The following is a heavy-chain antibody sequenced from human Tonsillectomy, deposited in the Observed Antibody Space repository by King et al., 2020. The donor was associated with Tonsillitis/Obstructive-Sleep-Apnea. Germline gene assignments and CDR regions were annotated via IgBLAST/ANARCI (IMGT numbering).Heavy chain of an antibody. Sequence: QLQESGPGLVKPSGTLSLTCAVSGGSINSNNWWSWVRQPPGKGLEWIGEIFHSGTTNYNPSLKSRVTISVDESNNQFSLILTSVTAADTAVYYCARDTPKVVPAAPTYYYLDVWGKGTTVTVSS. J-gene: IGHJ6*03. CDR1: GGSINSNNW. V-gene: IGHV4-4*02. CDR2: IFHSGTT. D-gene: IGHD2-2*01. CDR3: ARDTPKVVPAAPTYYYLDV.